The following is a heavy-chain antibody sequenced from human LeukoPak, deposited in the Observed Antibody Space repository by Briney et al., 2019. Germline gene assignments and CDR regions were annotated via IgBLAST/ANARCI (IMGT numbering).Heavy chain of an antibody. CDR3: ARDGETTSGQWLVYYYYGMDV. CDR2: INAGNGNT. J-gene: IGHJ6*02. D-gene: IGHD6-19*01. CDR1: GYTFTSYA. V-gene: IGHV1-3*01. Sequence: GASVKVSCKASGYTFTSYAMHWVRQAPGQRLEWMGWINAGNGNTKYSQKFQGRVTITRDTSASTAYMELSSLRSEDTAVYYCARDGETTSGQWLVYYYYGMDVWGQGTTVTVSS.